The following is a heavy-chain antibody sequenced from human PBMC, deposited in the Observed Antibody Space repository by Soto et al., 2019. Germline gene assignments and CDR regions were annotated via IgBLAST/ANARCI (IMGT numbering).Heavy chain of an antibody. J-gene: IGHJ4*02. D-gene: IGHD2-15*01. V-gene: IGHV3-30*04. Sequence: QVQLVESGGGVVQPGRSLRLSCAASGFTFSSYAMHWVRQAPGKGLEWLAFISYEGSNKYYADSVKGRFTISRDNSKNTLYLQMNSLRAEDAAVYYCARERRSGLDFWGQGTLVTVSS. CDR2: ISYEGSNK. CDR3: ARERRSGLDF. CDR1: GFTFSSYA.